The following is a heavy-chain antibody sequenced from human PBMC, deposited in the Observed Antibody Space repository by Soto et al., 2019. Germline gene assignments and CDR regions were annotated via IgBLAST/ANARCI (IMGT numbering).Heavy chain of an antibody. J-gene: IGHJ4*02. CDR3: ARFGLVTFDC. Sequence: GGSLRLSCAASGFIFNTYSMDWVRQAPGKGLEWVASISPSGSYMYYGDSLKGRFTVSRDNAKNSLYLQMDSLRADDTAIYYCARFGLVTFDCWGQGTLVTVS. D-gene: IGHD3-3*01. CDR2: ISPSGSYM. CDR1: GFIFNTYS. V-gene: IGHV3-21*01.